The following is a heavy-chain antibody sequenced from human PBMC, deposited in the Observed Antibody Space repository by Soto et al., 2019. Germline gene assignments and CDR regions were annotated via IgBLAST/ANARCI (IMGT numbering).Heavy chain of an antibody. CDR1: SGSFSGYY. Sequence: QVQLQQWGAGLLKPSETLSLRCVVNSGSFSGYYWTGIRQTPGKGLEWIGVISHSGSTNYNPSLMSRVTMSADTSKKQFSLRLSSATAADTALYFCARGYESSRRYLPLLDYWGQGTLVTVSS. V-gene: IGHV4-34*01. D-gene: IGHD3-22*01. J-gene: IGHJ4*02. CDR2: ISHSGST. CDR3: ARGYESSRRYLPLLDY.